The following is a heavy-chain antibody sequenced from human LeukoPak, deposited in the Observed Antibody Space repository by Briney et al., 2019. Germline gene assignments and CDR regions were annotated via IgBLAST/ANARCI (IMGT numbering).Heavy chain of an antibody. Sequence: GGSLRLSCAASGFTFSSYGMHWVRQAPGKGLEGVAVIWYDGSNKYYADSVKGRFTISRDNSKNTLYLQMNSLRAEDTAVYYCARDFGSSWYSGFLDYWGQGTLVTVSS. CDR3: ARDFGSSWYSGFLDY. J-gene: IGHJ4*02. CDR1: GFTFSSYG. V-gene: IGHV3-33*01. D-gene: IGHD6-13*01. CDR2: IWYDGSNK.